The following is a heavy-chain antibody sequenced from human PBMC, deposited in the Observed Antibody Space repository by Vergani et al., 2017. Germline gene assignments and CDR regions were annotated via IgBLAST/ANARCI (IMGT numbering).Heavy chain of an antibody. D-gene: IGHD2-8*01. V-gene: IGHV3-74*03. CDR2: IKSDGSIT. Sequence: DVHLAESGGGFFQPGGSLRLSCSASGFSFNSYWMHWVRQVPGKGLLWVSRIKSDGSITAYADSVKGRFTISRDNAQNTLYLQMNSLRVEDTGVYYCARARCIETCYMSNGLDSWGQGTLVTGSA. J-gene: IGHJ5*01. CDR3: ARARCIETCYMSNGLDS. CDR1: GFSFNSYW.